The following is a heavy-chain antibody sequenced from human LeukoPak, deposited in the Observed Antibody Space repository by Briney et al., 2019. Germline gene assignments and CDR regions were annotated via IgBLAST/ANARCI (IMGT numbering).Heavy chain of an antibody. CDR3: ARGSSDIVVVPASKAGFDY. J-gene: IGHJ4*02. CDR2: INHSGST. Sequence: PSETLSLTCAVYGGSFSGYYWSWIRHPPGKGLEWIGEINHSGSTNYNPPLKSRVTISVDTSKNQFSLKLSSVTAADTAVYYCARGSSDIVVVPASKAGFDYWGQGTLVTVSS. CDR1: GGSFSGYY. D-gene: IGHD2-2*01. V-gene: IGHV4-34*01.